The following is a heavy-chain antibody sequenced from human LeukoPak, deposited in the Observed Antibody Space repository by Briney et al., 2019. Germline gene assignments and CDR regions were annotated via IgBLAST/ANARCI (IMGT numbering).Heavy chain of an antibody. CDR2: ISAYNGNT. V-gene: IGHV1-18*01. Sequence: GASVKVSCKASGYTFTSYGISWVRQAPGQGLEWMGWISAYNGNTNYAQKLQGRVTMTTDTSTSTAYMELRSLRSDDTAVYYCARDGPSARPRPRNWFDPWGQGTLVTVSS. D-gene: IGHD6-6*01. CDR3: ARDGPSARPRPRNWFDP. CDR1: GYTFTSYG. J-gene: IGHJ5*02.